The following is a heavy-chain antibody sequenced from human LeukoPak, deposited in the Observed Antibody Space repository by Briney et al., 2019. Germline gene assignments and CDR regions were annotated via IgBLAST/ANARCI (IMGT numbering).Heavy chain of an antibody. J-gene: IGHJ4*02. Sequence: QAGRSLRLSCAASEFTFSSYTMHWVRQAPGKGLESVALISYDGSNKYYADSVTGRFTISRYNSNNTLFLQTNSLRAEDTAMYYCSRDWRAFCGGDCFGFFDYWGQGTVVTVSS. CDR3: SRDWRAFCGGDCFGFFDY. V-gene: IGHV3-30-3*01. CDR2: ISYDGSNK. CDR1: EFTFSSYT. D-gene: IGHD2-21*02.